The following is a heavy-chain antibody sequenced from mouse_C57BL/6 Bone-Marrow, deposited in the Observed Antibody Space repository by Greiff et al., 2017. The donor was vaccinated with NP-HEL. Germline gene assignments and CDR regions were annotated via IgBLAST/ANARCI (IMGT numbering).Heavy chain of an antibody. CDR1: GFTFSSYA. Sequence: DVQLVESGGGLVKPGGSLKLSCAASGFTFSSYAMSWVRRTPEKRLEWVATISDGGSYTYYPDNVKGRFTISRDNAKNNLYLQMSHLKSEDTAMYYCARDRAFYDGFAYWGQGTLVTVSA. D-gene: IGHD1-1*01. CDR2: ISDGGSYT. V-gene: IGHV5-4*01. J-gene: IGHJ3*01. CDR3: ARDRAFYDGFAY.